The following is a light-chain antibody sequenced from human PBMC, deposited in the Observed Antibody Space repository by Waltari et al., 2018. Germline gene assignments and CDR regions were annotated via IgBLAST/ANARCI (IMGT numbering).Light chain of an antibody. J-gene: IGLJ3*02. Sequence: QSALTQPASVSGSPGQSITISCTGIGSVIDDSDFVSWYKHHPGKAPRVIIYDVTIPPSVISDRFSASKSANTASLTSSGLQPEDEGDYYCTSQTLDGVVLFGGGTQVTVL. CDR3: TSQTLDGVVL. CDR2: DVT. V-gene: IGLV2-14*03. CDR1: GSVIDDSDF.